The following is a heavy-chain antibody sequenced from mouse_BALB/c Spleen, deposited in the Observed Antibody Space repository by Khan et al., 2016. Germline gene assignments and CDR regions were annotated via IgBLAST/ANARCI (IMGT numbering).Heavy chain of an antibody. CDR3: ASSNDCYFAV. V-gene: IGHV1S29*02. CDR2: IYTYNGGT. CDR1: GYTFTDYN. D-gene: IGHD4-1*01. J-gene: IGHJ1*01. Sequence: VRLQQSGPDLVKPGASVKISCKASGYTFTDYNMHWVKQSHGKSLEWIGYIYTYNGGTGYNQKFKNKATLTVDNSSSTASMELRSLTSEDSAVXYCASSNDCYFAVWGPGTPVTVSS.